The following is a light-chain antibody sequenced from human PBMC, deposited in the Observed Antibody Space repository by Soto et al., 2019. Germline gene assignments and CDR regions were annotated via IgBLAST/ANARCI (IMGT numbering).Light chain of an antibody. J-gene: IGKJ1*01. V-gene: IGKV1-39*01. CDR1: QSISSY. CDR3: QHSYTTPRT. CDR2: ASS. Sequence: DIQMTQSPSSLSASVGDRVTITCRASQSISSYLNWYQKKPGKANKLLIYASSSLQSGVPSRFSGSGSGTDFTLTSSILQPEDFANYYCQHSYTTPRTFGQGTKVEIK.